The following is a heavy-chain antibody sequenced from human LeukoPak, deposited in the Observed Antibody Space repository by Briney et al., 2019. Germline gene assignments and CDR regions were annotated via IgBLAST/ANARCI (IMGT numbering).Heavy chain of an antibody. D-gene: IGHD3-9*01. CDR3: ARVTLTGYYAFDY. J-gene: IGHJ4*02. CDR1: GFTFSSYN. CDR2: SSSTSSYI. V-gene: IGHV3-21*01. Sequence: GGSLRLSCADSGFTFSSYNMNWVREAPGEGLEWVSSSSSTSSYINYADSVKGRFTISRDKAKNSLYLQMNSLRAEDTAVYYCARVTLTGYYAFDYWGQGTLVTVSS.